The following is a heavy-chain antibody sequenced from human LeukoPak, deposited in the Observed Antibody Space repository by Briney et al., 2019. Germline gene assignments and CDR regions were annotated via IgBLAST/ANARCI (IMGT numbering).Heavy chain of an antibody. V-gene: IGHV3-20*04. CDR2: INWNGGST. D-gene: IGHD1-26*01. J-gene: IGHJ3*02. CDR1: GFTFDDYG. CDR3: VSGYRWELLSHAFDI. Sequence: PGGSLRLSCAASGFTFDDYGMSWVRQAPGKGLEWVSGINWNGGSTGYADSVKGRFTISRDNAKNSLYLQMNSLRAEDTAVYYCVSGYRWELLSHAFDIWGQGTMVTVSS.